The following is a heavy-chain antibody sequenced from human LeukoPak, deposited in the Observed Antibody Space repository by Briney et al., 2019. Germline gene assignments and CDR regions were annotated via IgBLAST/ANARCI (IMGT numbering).Heavy chain of an antibody. CDR1: GFTFDDYA. CDR3: ARIAVAGTALFLFDY. J-gene: IGHJ4*02. CDR2: ISWNSGSI. V-gene: IGHV3-9*01. D-gene: IGHD6-19*01. Sequence: GRSLRLSCAASGFTFDDYAMHWVRQAPGKGLEWVSGISWNSGSIGYADSVKGRFTISRDNAKNSLYLQMNSLRAEDTALYYCARIAVAGTALFLFDYWAREPWSPSPQ.